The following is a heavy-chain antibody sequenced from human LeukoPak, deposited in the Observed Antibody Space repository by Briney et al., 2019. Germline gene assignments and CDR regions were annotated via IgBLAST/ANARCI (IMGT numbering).Heavy chain of an antibody. D-gene: IGHD3-22*01. J-gene: IGHJ4*02. CDR3: TRGDDSSEPTPDY. V-gene: IGHV1-2*06. Sequence: GASVKVSCKASGYTFSSNYMHWVRQAPGQGLEWMGRINPNSGGTNYVQKFQGRVTMTRETSISTAYMGLSMQRSDDTAVYYCTRGDDSSEPTPDYWGQGTLVTVSS. CDR1: GYTFSSNY. CDR2: INPNSGGT.